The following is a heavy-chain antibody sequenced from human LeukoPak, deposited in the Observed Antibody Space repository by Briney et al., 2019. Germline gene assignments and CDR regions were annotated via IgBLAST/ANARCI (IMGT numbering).Heavy chain of an antibody. CDR3: ARDKERHMDV. V-gene: IGHV1-69*13. CDR2: IIPILGTA. J-gene: IGHJ6*03. Sequence: GASVKVSCKASGGTFSSYAISWVRQAPGQGLEWMGGIIPILGTANYAQKFQGRVTITADESTSTAYMELSSLRSEDTAVYYCARDKERHMDVWGKGTTVTVSS. D-gene: IGHD1-1*01. CDR1: GGTFSSYA.